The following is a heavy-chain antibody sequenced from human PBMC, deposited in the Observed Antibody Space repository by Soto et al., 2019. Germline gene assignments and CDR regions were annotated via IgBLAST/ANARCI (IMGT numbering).Heavy chain of an antibody. CDR1: GGSISRNYW. Sequence: SETLSLTCAVSGGSISRNYWWTGVRQTPGTGLEWIGEIYHSGTTHYNPSLKSRVTISADRSKNHFSLNLRSLTAADTAVYDCAKRVDGSHWLDSWGQGTLVTVSS. D-gene: IGHD5-12*01. J-gene: IGHJ5*01. CDR2: IYHSGTT. CDR3: AKRVDGSHWLDS. V-gene: IGHV4-4*02.